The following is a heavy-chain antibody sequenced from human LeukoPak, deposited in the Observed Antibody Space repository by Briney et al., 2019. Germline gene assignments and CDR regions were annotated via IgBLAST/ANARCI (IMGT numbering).Heavy chain of an antibody. CDR3: ARDSHCGDDNCYEYFPH. D-gene: IGHD2-15*01. Sequence: ASVKVSCKVSGYTLTELSMHWVRQAPGKGLEWMGGFDPEDGETIYAQKFQGRVTMTEDTSTDTAYMELSSLRSEDTAVYYCARDSHCGDDNCYEYFPHWGQGTLVTVSS. J-gene: IGHJ1*01. CDR2: FDPEDGET. V-gene: IGHV1-24*01. CDR1: GYTLTELS.